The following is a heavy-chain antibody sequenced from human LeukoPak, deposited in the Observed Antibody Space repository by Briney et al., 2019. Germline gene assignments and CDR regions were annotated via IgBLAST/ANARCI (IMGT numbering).Heavy chain of an antibody. CDR1: GITFRGYW. CDR2: MKQDGSEK. V-gene: IGHV3-7*01. D-gene: IGHD5-12*01. Sequence: GGSLRLSCEASGITFRGYWMAWVRQAPGKGLEWVANMKQDGSEKYYVDSVKGRFTISRDNAKNSLYLEMNSLRVEDTAVYYCARDLGQTGYDLYGYWGQGTLVTVSS. CDR3: ARDLGQTGYDLYGY. J-gene: IGHJ4*02.